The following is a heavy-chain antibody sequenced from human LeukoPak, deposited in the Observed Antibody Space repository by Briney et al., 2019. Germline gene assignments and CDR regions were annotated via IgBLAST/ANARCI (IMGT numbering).Heavy chain of an antibody. CDR1: GGSISSGSYY. CDR3: ARFSDFWSGWYFDC. Sequence: SQTLSLTCTVSGGSISSGSYYWSWIRQPAGKGLEWIGRIYTSGSTNYNPSLKSRVTISVDTSKNQFSLKLSSVTAADTAVYYCARFSDFWSGWYFDCWGQGTLVTVSS. V-gene: IGHV4-61*02. J-gene: IGHJ4*02. D-gene: IGHD3-3*01. CDR2: IYTSGST.